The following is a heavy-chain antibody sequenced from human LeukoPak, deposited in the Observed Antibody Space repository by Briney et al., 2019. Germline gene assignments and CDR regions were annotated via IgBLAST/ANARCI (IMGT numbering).Heavy chain of an antibody. Sequence: PGGSLRLSCAASGFTFSSYWMSWVRQVPGKGLEWVAKIKHDGSEKYYVDSVKGRFTISRDNAKNSLYLQMNSLRAEDTAVYYCARDPLTLYNYYMDVWGKGTTVTVSS. V-gene: IGHV3-7*01. CDR3: ARDPLTLYNYYMDV. CDR1: GFTFSSYW. CDR2: IKHDGSEK. D-gene: IGHD3-9*01. J-gene: IGHJ6*03.